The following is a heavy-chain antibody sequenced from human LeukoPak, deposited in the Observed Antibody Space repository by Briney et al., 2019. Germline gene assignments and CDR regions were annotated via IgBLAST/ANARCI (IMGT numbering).Heavy chain of an antibody. CDR1: GFTFSNYN. J-gene: IGHJ4*02. CDR3: GKSYNSGWFRFDQ. Sequence: GGSLRLSCAASGFTFSNYNMNWVRQAPGKGLEWVSSISSSSSYIYYADSVKGRFTISRDNAKNSLYLQMNSLRAEDTAVYYWGKSYNSGWFRFDQRGQGTLVTVSS. CDR2: ISSSSSYI. V-gene: IGHV3-21*01. D-gene: IGHD1-26*01.